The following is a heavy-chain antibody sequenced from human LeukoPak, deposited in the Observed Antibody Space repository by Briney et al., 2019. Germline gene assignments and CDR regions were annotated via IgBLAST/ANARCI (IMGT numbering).Heavy chain of an antibody. Sequence: GGSLRLSCAASGFTFSSYWMTWVRQAPGKGLAWVANINQDGSGKYYVDSVKGRFTISRDNAKNSLYLQMKSLRAEDTAVYYCARGKTSQNIVTRKTYNWFDPWGQGTLVTVSS. D-gene: IGHD2/OR15-2a*01. J-gene: IGHJ5*02. CDR1: GFTFSSYW. CDR3: ARGKTSQNIVTRKTYNWFDP. V-gene: IGHV3-7*01. CDR2: INQDGSGK.